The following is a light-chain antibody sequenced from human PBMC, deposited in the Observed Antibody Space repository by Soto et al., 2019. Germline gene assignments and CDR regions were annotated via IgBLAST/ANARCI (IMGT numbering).Light chain of an antibody. J-gene: IGKJ4*01. Sequence: EIQMTQSPSSLSASPGERVTITCRASQSISSYFNWYQQKPGKAPQLLIYAASSLESGIPARFSGSGSGTDFTLTISSLEPEDFATYYCQQSDSTPHLTFGRGTKVEIK. CDR1: QSISSY. V-gene: IGKV1-39*01. CDR2: AAS. CDR3: QQSDSTPHLT.